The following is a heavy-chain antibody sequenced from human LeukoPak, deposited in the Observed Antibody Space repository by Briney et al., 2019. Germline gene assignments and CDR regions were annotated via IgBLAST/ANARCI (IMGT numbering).Heavy chain of an antibody. J-gene: IGHJ4*02. V-gene: IGHV3-74*01. D-gene: IGHD1-26*01. CDR3: VRGYSGTYRLDY. Sequence: GGSLRLSCVASGFTFSNYWMHWVRQVPGKGLVWVSRINGDGSSTTYADSVKGRFTISRDNAKNTLYLQKNSLRAEDAAVYYCVRGYSGTYRLDYWGQGTLVTVSS. CDR2: INGDGSST. CDR1: GFTFSNYW.